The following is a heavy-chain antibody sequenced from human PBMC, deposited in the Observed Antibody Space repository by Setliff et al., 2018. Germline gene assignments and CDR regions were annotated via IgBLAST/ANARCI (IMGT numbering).Heavy chain of an antibody. J-gene: IGHJ6*02. V-gene: IGHV4-39*01. CDR2: MYYSVST. CDR1: GGSISSSSYY. CDR3: MRQGAQMPSLSHLYGVDV. Sequence: SETLSLTCSVSGGSISSSSYYWGWIRQPPGKGLEWIGSMYYSVSTYYNPSLKSRATISADTSKRQVSLNLNSVTAADTAVYYCMRQGAQMPSLSHLYGVDVWGQGATVTVSS. D-gene: IGHD2-2*01.